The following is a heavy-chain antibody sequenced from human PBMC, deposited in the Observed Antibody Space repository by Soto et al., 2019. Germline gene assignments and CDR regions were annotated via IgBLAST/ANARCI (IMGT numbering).Heavy chain of an antibody. J-gene: IGHJ1*01. V-gene: IGHV4-39*01. Sequence: SETRSLTCTVSGGSIRRSSYYWGGIRQPPGKGLEGIGSIYYSGSTYYNPSLTSRVTISVDTSKNQFSLKLSSVTAADTAVYYCSSLVLRFLEWSPFHHWGQGTLVTVS. CDR3: SSLVLRFLEWSPFHH. D-gene: IGHD3-3*01. CDR1: GGSIRRSSYY. CDR2: IYYSGST.